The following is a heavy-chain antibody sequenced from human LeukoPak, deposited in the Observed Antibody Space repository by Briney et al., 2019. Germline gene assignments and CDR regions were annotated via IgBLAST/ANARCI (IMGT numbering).Heavy chain of an antibody. V-gene: IGHV1-2*02. D-gene: IGHD2-2*01. Sequence: ASVKVSCKASGYTFSDYYMHWVRQAPGQGLEWMGWINPKSGGTNYAQKFQGRVTMTRDTSITTAYMELSSLRFDDTAVYYCARGSGTSWFDYWGQGTLVTVSS. CDR3: ARGSGTSWFDY. CDR1: GYTFSDYY. CDR2: INPKSGGT. J-gene: IGHJ4*02.